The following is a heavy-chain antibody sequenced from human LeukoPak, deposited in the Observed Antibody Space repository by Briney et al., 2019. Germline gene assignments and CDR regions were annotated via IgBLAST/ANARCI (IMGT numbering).Heavy chain of an antibody. CDR3: ARDIRRIAAANWFDP. V-gene: IGHV1-18*01. CDR1: GYTFTSYG. CDR2: ISAYNGIT. Sequence: ASVKVSCKASGYTFTSYGISWVRQAPGQGLEWMGWISAYNGITNYAQKLQGRVTMTTDTSTSTAYMELRSLRSDDTAVYYCARDIRRIAAANWFDPWGQGTLVTVSS. J-gene: IGHJ5*02. D-gene: IGHD6-13*01.